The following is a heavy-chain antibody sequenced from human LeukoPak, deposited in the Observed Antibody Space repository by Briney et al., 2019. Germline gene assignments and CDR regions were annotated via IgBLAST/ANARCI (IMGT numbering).Heavy chain of an antibody. V-gene: IGHV4-4*02. CDR1: GGSISSSNW. CDR3: ARNSRDGPTGAFDI. Sequence: PSETLSLTCAVSGGSISSSNWWSWVRQPPGKGLEWIGEIYHSGSTNYNPSLKSRVTISVDTSKNQFSLKLSSVTAADTAVYYCARNSRDGPTGAFDIWGQGTMVTVSS. J-gene: IGHJ3*02. CDR2: IYHSGST. D-gene: IGHD5-24*01.